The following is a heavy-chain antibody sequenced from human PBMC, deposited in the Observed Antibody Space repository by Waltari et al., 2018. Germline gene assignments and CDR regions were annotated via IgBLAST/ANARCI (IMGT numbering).Heavy chain of an antibody. V-gene: IGHV4-39*01. CDR2: IYYSGST. J-gene: IGHJ5*02. CDR3: ARPYSRNNWFDP. CDR1: GGSISSSSYY. D-gene: IGHD6-13*01. Sequence: QLQLQESGPGLVKPSETLSLTCTVSGGSISSSSYYWGWIRQPPGKGLEWIGSIYYSGSTYDNPSLKSRVTISVDTSKNQFSLKLSSVTAADTAVYYCARPYSRNNWFDPWGQGTLVTVSS.